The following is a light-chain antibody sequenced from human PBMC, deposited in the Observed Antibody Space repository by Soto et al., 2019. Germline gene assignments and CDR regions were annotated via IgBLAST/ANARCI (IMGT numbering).Light chain of an antibody. Sequence: QSALTQPASVSGSPGQSVTISCTGTSNDVGRYFLVSWYQQHPGKAPKLIIFEDTKRPSGVSSRFSGSKSGNTASLTISGLQTDDEADYFCCSYAGSSTFVAFGGGTKLTVL. J-gene: IGLJ2*01. V-gene: IGLV2-23*02. CDR1: SNDVGRYFL. CDR2: EDT. CDR3: CSYAGSSTFVA.